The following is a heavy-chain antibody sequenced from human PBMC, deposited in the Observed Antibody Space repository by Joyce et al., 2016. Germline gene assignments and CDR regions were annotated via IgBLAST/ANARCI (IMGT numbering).Heavy chain of an antibody. CDR1: GYSFTNYW. CDR3: ARPASGHTASFDI. V-gene: IGHV5-51*01. Sequence: EVQLVQSGAEAKKPGESLKISCKGSGYSFTNYWIVWVRHLPGKGLEWMGIVYPGQADTRYSPSFQGQVTISADESISTAYLQWRSLKASDTAMYYCARPASGHTASFDIWGQGTMVTVSS. J-gene: IGHJ3*02. D-gene: IGHD2-21*02. CDR2: VYPGQADT.